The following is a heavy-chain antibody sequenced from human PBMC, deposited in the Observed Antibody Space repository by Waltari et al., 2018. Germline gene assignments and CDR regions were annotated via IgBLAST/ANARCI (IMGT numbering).Heavy chain of an antibody. CDR2: ISSSGTTM. J-gene: IGHJ6*02. D-gene: IGHD6-13*01. CDR3: ARDGGSTWYYYYGMDV. CDR1: GFIFSNYE. Sequence: EVQLVESGGGLVQPGGSLRLPCAASGFIFSNYEMNWVRQAPGKGLEWVSYISSSGTTMYYADSVKGRFTISRDNAKNSLYLQMNSLRAEDTGVYYCARDGGSTWYYYYGMDVWGQGTTVTVSS. V-gene: IGHV3-48*03.